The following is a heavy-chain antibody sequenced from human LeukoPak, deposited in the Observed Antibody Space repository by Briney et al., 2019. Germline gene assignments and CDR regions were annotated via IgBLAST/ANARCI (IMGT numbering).Heavy chain of an antibody. V-gene: IGHV3-30*03. CDR2: ISYDGSNK. D-gene: IGHD3-10*01. Sequence: GGSLRLSCAASGFTFSSYGMHWVRQAPGKGLEWVAVISYDGSNKYYADSVKGRFTISRENSKNTLYLQMNSLRAEDRAVYYCAGFGESSLAFDIWGQGKMVTVSS. J-gene: IGHJ3*02. CDR3: AGFGESSLAFDI. CDR1: GFTFSSYG.